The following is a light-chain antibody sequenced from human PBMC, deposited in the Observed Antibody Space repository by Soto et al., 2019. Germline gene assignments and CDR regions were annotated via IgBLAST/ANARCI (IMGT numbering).Light chain of an antibody. J-gene: IGKJ1*01. CDR3: HQYDSPLWT. CDR1: QTVGSSY. V-gene: IGKV3-20*01. CDR2: STS. Sequence: EHVLTQSPGTLSLSPGERATLSCRASQTVGSSYLAWYQQKPGQAPRLLIYSTSTRATGIPDRFGGGGSGTDFSLSIRRLEPEDFAVYYGHQYDSPLWTFGQVTKVEIK.